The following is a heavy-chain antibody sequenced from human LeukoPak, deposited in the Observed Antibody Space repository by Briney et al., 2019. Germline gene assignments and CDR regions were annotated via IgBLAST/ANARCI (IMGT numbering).Heavy chain of an antibody. J-gene: IGHJ4*02. V-gene: IGHV1-46*01. CDR2: INPSGGST. Sequence: ASVKVSCKASGYTFINYYMHWVRQAPGQGLEWMGIINPSGGSTSYAQKFQGRVTMTRDMSTSTVYMELSSLRSEGTAVYYCARAGGTTVVTHSIDYWGQGTLVTVSS. CDR1: GYTFINYY. CDR3: ARAGGTTVVTHSIDY. D-gene: IGHD4-23*01.